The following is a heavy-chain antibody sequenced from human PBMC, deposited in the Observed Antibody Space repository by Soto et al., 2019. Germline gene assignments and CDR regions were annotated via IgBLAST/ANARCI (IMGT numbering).Heavy chain of an antibody. CDR2: SHYSGST. Sequence: QVQLQESGPGLVKPSQTLSLTCTVSGGSISSGGYYWSWISQHPGKGLEWIGYSHYSGSTYYNPSPKSRVTISVDTPNNQFSLKLSSVTAADTAVYYCARAQLPRTLWDYFDYWGQGTLVTVSS. CDR1: GGSISSGGYY. J-gene: IGHJ4*02. V-gene: IGHV4-31*03. CDR3: ARAQLPRTLWDYFDY. D-gene: IGHD2-2*01.